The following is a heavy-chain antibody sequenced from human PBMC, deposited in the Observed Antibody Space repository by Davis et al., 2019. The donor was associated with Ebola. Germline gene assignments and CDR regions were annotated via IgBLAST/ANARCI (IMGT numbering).Heavy chain of an antibody. Sequence: PSETLSLTCAVYGGSFSGYYWSWIRQPPGRGLEWIGEINHSGSTNYNPSLKSRVTISVDTSKNQFSLKLSSVTAADTAVYYCARVGQDTAMVLFDYWGQGTLVTVSS. CDR1: GGSFSGYY. V-gene: IGHV4-34*01. J-gene: IGHJ4*02. CDR2: INHSGST. CDR3: ARVGQDTAMVLFDY. D-gene: IGHD5-18*01.